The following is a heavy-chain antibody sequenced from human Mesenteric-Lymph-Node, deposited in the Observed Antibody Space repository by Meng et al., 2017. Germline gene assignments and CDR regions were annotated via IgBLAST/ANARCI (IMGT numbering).Heavy chain of an antibody. Sequence: QGSGPGLVKPSQTLSLTCTVSGGSISSGDYYWSWIRQPPGKGLEWIGCIYYSGSTYYNPSLKGRVTISVDTSKNQFSLNLSSVTAADTAVYYCARGQRSYSGSYPEWFDPWGQGTLVTVSS. CDR3: ARGQRSYSGSYPEWFDP. J-gene: IGHJ5*02. CDR1: GGSISSGDYY. CDR2: IYYSGST. V-gene: IGHV4-30-4*01. D-gene: IGHD1-26*01.